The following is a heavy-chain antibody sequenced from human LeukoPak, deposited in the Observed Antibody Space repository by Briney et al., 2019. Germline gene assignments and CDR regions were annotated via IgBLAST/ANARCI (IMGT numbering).Heavy chain of an antibody. Sequence: GGSLRLSCAASGFTFSSYAMHWVRQAPGKGLEWVAVISYDGSHKYYAESVKGRFTISRGDSKNTLYLQMNSLRADDTAVYYCARGPDIAATGHLFDYWGQGTLVTVSS. CDR1: GFTFSSYA. V-gene: IGHV3-30*04. CDR3: ARGPDIAATGHLFDY. J-gene: IGHJ4*02. CDR2: ISYDGSHK. D-gene: IGHD6-25*01.